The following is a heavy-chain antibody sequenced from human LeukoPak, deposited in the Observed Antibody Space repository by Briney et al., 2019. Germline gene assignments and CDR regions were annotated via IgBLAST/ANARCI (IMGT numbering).Heavy chain of an antibody. V-gene: IGHV4-39*02. CDR1: GGSVSSTSHH. CDR2: IFYSGST. CDR3: ARDTPYFDWLTNDY. J-gene: IGHJ4*02. D-gene: IGHD3-9*01. Sequence: SETLSLTCTVSGGSVSSTSHHWDWIRQPPGQGLEWIGSIFYSGSTYYSPSLKSRVTISVDTSKNQFSLNLSSVTAADTAVYYCARDTPYFDWLTNDYWGQGTLVTVSS.